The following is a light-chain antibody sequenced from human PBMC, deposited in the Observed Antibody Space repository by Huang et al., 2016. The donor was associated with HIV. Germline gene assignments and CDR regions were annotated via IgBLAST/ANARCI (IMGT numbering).Light chain of an antibody. V-gene: IGKV3-15*01. J-gene: IGKJ1*01. Sequence: EILMTQSPATLSVSPGERATPSCRASQSVSDNLAWYQQKSGQAPRLLIYGASTRATGIPARFSGSVSGTEFTLTISSLQSEDFGVYWCLQYDTWPRTFGQGTKVEIK. CDR3: LQYDTWPRT. CDR1: QSVSDN. CDR2: GAS.